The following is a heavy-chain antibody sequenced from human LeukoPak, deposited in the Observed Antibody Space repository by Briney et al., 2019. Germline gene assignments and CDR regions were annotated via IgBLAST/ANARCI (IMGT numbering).Heavy chain of an antibody. CDR1: GFTFSSYA. V-gene: IGHV3-21*01. Sequence: GGSLRLSCAASGFTFSSYAMNWVRQAPGKGLEWVSSISSSSSYIYYADSVKGRFTISRDNAKNSLYLQMNSLRAEDTAVYYCARDEPEAFDYWGQGTLVTVSS. CDR2: ISSSSSYI. D-gene: IGHD1-14*01. J-gene: IGHJ4*02. CDR3: ARDEPEAFDY.